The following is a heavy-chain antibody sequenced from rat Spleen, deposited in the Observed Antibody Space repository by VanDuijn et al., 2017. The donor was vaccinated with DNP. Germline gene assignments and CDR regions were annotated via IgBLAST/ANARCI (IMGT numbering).Heavy chain of an antibody. V-gene: IGHV5-25*01. CDR3: VRWNSGHFDY. CDR2: ISIGGGNT. CDR1: GFTFSNYY. Sequence: EVQLVESGGGLVQPGRSLKLSCAASGFTFSNYYMAWVRQAPTKGLEWVASISIGGGNTYYTDSVKGRFAISRDNAKSTLYLQMNSLRSEDMATYYCVRWNSGHFDYWGQGVMVTVSS. J-gene: IGHJ2*01. D-gene: IGHD4-3*01.